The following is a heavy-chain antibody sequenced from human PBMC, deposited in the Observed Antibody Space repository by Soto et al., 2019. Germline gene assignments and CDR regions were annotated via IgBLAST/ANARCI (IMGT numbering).Heavy chain of an antibody. J-gene: IGHJ3*02. CDR1: GFTFSSYS. CDR2: ISSSSSTI. Sequence: GGSLRLSCAASGFTFSSYSMNWVRQAPGKGLEWVSYISSSSSTIYYADSVKGRFTISRDNAKNSLYLQMNSLRAEDTAVYYCARDQPFWSGPRLWAFDIWGQGTMVTVSS. V-gene: IGHV3-48*01. D-gene: IGHD3-3*01. CDR3: ARDQPFWSGPRLWAFDI.